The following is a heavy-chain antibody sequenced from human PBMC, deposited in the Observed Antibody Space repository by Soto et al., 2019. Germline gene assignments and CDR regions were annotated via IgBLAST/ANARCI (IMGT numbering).Heavy chain of an antibody. CDR2: IYPGDSDT. CDR1: GYRFTIYW. CDR3: ARAAXPYYYDSSGYRPIAFDI. V-gene: IGHV5-51*01. Sequence: GESLKISCKGSGYRFTIYWIGWVRQMPGKGLEWMGIIYPGDSDTRYSPSFQGQVTISADKSISTAYLQWSSLRAEDTAVYYCARAAXPYYYDSSGYRPIAFDIWGQGTMVTVSS. J-gene: IGHJ3*02. D-gene: IGHD3-22*01.